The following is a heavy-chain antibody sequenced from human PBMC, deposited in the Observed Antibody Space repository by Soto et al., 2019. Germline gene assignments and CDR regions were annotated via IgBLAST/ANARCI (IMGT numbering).Heavy chain of an antibody. CDR2: ISGSGGST. Sequence: GGSLRLSCAASGFTFSSYAMSWVRQAPGKGLEWVSAISGSGGSTYYADSVKGRFTISRDNSKNTLYLQMNSLRAEDTAVYYCAQQGYSSSWPRGYFQHWGQGTLVTVSS. CDR1: GFTFSSYA. D-gene: IGHD6-13*01. V-gene: IGHV3-23*01. J-gene: IGHJ1*01. CDR3: AQQGYSSSWPRGYFQH.